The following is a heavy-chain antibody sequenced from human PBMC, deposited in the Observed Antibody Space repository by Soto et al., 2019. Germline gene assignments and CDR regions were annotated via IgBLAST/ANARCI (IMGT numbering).Heavy chain of an antibody. CDR1: GFTFSSYW. D-gene: IGHD3-22*01. Sequence: EVQLVESGGGLVQPGGSLRLSCAASGFTFSSYWMHWVRQAPGKGLVWVSRLKSDGSGTTYADSVKGRLTIARDNAKNTLDLQMNSLRVEVTAVYYCVRGDGDYYDGNGYLGRHWGQGTLVSVSS. CDR3: VRGDGDYYDGNGYLGRH. CDR2: LKSDGSGT. J-gene: IGHJ4*02. V-gene: IGHV3-74*01.